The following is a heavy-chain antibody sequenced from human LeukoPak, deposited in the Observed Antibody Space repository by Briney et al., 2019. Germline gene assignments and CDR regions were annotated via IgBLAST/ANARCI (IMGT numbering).Heavy chain of an antibody. D-gene: IGHD2-2*01. Sequence: SETLSLTCAVYGGSFSGYYWSWIRQPPGKGLEWIGEINHSGSTNYNPSLKSRVTISVDTSKNQFSLKLSSVTAADTAVYYCARGGIVVVPASPFGWFDPWGQGTLVTVSS. CDR1: GGSFSGYY. V-gene: IGHV4-34*01. J-gene: IGHJ5*02. CDR3: ARGGIVVVPASPFGWFDP. CDR2: INHSGST.